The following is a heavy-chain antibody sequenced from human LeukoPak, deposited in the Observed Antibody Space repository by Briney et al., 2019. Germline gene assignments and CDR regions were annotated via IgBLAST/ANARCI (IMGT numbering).Heavy chain of an antibody. V-gene: IGHV3-33*01. J-gene: IGHJ6*02. CDR2: IWYDGSKK. D-gene: IGHD6-13*01. CDR3: ARGKGIAAAGTWDYYGMDV. Sequence: GGSLRLSCAASGFTFSSYGMHWVRQAPGKGLEWVAVIWYDGSKKLYADSVKGRFTISRDDSKNTLYLQMSSLRAEDTAVYYCARGKGIAAAGTWDYYGMDVWGQGTTVTVSS. CDR1: GFTFSSYG.